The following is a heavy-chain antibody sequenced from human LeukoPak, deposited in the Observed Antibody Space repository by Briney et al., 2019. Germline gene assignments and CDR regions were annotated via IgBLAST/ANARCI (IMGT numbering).Heavy chain of an antibody. D-gene: IGHD5-24*01. CDR2: IYYSGST. CDR3: ARHRDGDTYPLDY. CDR1: GRSLSINY. Sequence: SETQSLTCTVSGRSLSINYTSWPRQPPERALEWNAHIYYSGSTTYNPSLASRVTISMDMSKNQFSLKMTSVTAADTAVYYCARHRDGDTYPLDYWGQGTLVIVSS. J-gene: IGHJ4*02. V-gene: IGHV4-59*08.